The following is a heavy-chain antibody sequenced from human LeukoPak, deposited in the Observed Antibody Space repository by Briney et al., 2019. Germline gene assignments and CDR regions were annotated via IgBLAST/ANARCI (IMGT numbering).Heavy chain of an antibody. CDR1: GGSINDYY. V-gene: IGHV4-59*01. Sequence: SETLSLTCSVSGGSINDYYWTWLRQAPGRGREWIGYISNSGTTDYIPSLKSRVTMSVDTSNNEFSLRLTSVTAADTAMYYCARVVRGAVTSNCFDPWGQGTLVTVSS. CDR2: ISNSGTT. D-gene: IGHD4-17*01. CDR3: ARVVRGAVTSNCFDP. J-gene: IGHJ5*02.